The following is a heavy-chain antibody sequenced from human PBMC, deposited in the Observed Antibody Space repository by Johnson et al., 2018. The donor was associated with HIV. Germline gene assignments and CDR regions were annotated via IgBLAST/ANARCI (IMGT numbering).Heavy chain of an antibody. CDR1: GFTFSSYG. D-gene: IGHD3/OR15-3a*01. CDR2: ISYDGSNK. J-gene: IGHJ3*02. CDR3: VRDGCGWDWGCGAFDI. V-gene: IGHV3-30*03. Sequence: VQLVESGGGVVQPGRSLRLSCAASGFTFSSYGMHWVRQAPGKGLEWVAGISYDGSNKYYAESVKDRFTISRDNAKNTLYLQMKRLRAEDTAVYYCVRDGCGWDWGCGAFDIWGQGTMVTVSS.